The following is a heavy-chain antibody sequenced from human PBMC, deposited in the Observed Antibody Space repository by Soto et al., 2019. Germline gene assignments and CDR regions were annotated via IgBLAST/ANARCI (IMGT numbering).Heavy chain of an antibody. V-gene: IGHV3-9*01. Sequence: GGSLRLSCAASGFTFDDYAMHWVRQAPGKGLEWVSGISWNSGSIGYADSVKGRFTISRDNAKNSLYLQMNSLRAEDTALYYCAKGSGYSGSAVDYCGQGPLVPVYS. CDR1: GFTFDDYA. D-gene: IGHD5-12*01. CDR3: AKGSGYSGSAVDY. J-gene: IGHJ4*02. CDR2: ISWNSGSI.